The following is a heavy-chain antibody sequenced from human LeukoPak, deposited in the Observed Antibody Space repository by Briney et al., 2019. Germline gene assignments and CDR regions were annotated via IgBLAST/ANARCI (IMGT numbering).Heavy chain of an antibody. CDR3: ARTYSSSWTHDYFDY. Sequence: PSETLSLTCTVSGGSISSGSYYWSWIRQPAGKGLEWIGRIYTSGSTNYNPSLKSRVTISLGTSKNQFSLKLSSVTAADTAVYYCARTYSSSWTHDYFDYWGQGTLVTVSS. J-gene: IGHJ4*02. D-gene: IGHD6-13*01. CDR1: GGSISSGSYY. V-gene: IGHV4-61*02. CDR2: IYTSGST.